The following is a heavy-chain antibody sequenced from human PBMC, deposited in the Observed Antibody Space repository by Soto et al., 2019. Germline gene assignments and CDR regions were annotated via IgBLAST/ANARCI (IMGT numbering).Heavy chain of an antibody. CDR1: GFSFSDYY. D-gene: IGHD3-10*01. J-gene: IGHJ4*02. CDR3: AREGLYYGSGSYYSDY. V-gene: IGHV3-11*01. Sequence: GGSLRLSCAASGFSFSDYYMSWIRQAPGKGLEWLSYISTSGTTIYYADSVKGRFTISRDNAKNSLSLQMYGLSAEDTAVYYCAREGLYYGSGSYYSDYWGQGTLVTVSS. CDR2: ISTSGTTI.